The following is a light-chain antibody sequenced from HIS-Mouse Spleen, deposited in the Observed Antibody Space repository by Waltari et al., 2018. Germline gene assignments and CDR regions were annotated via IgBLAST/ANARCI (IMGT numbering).Light chain of an antibody. Sequence: DIQMTQSPSTLSASEGDRVTITCRASQSISSWLAWYQQKPGKAPKLLIYKAPSLESGVPSRFSGSGSGTEFTLTISSLQPDDFATYYCQQYNSYSNTFGQGTKLEIK. J-gene: IGKJ2*01. CDR1: QSISSW. V-gene: IGKV1-5*03. CDR2: KAP. CDR3: QQYNSYSNT.